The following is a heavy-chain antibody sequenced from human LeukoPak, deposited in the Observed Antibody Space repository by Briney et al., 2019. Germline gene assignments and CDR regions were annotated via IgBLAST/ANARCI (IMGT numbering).Heavy chain of an antibody. D-gene: IGHD3-10*01. J-gene: IGHJ6*02. Sequence: ASVKVSCKASGYTFTGYYMHWVRQAPGQGLEWMGWINPNSGGTNYAQKFQGRVTMTRDTSISTAYMELSRLGSDDTAVYYCAREVLWFGELFVDDYGMDVWGQGTTVTVSS. CDR2: INPNSGGT. V-gene: IGHV1-2*02. CDR1: GYTFTGYY. CDR3: AREVLWFGELFVDDYGMDV.